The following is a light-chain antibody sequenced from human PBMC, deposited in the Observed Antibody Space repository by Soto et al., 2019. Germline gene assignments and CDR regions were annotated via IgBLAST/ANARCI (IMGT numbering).Light chain of an antibody. J-gene: IGKJ1*01. CDR2: AAS. V-gene: IGKV1-8*01. CDR3: QQYYSYPRT. Sequence: IQMTQSPSSLSASTGDRVTITCRASQGISSYLAWYQQKPGKAPKLLIYAASTLQSGVPSRFSGSGSGTDFTLTISCLQSEDFATYYCQQYYSYPRTFGQGTKVEIK. CDR1: QGISSY.